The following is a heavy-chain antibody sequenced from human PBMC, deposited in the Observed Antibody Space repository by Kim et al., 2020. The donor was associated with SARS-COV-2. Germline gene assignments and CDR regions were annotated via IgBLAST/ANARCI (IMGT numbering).Heavy chain of an antibody. D-gene: IGHD5-12*01. V-gene: IGHV3-74*01. J-gene: IGHJ4*02. CDR3: APGDSGYDLGDY. Sequence: SYADSVKGRFTISRDDAKNTLYLQMNSLRAEDTAVYYCAPGDSGYDLGDYWGQGTLVTVSS.